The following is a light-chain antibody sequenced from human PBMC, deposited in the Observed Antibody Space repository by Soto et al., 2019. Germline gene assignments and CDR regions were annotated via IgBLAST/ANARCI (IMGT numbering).Light chain of an antibody. CDR1: QPISNY. V-gene: IGKV1-39*01. CDR3: QQTHAVPFT. CDR2: GAS. Sequence: DVQMTQSPSSLSASVGDRVTINCRASQPISNYLNWYQQKAGEAPKVLIFGASSLQSGVPSKFSGSGYGTDFTLIKNNLHPDDFATYYCQQTHAVPFTFGQGTRL. J-gene: IGKJ5*01.